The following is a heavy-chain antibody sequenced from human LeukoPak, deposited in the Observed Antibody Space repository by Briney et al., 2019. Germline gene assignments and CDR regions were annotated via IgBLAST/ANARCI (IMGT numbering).Heavy chain of an antibody. Sequence: GGSLRLSCAASGFTVDNSYMSWVRRAPWKELEWVSVIYSDGSRHYADSVKGRFTIFRDNSKNTLYLQMNSLRAEDTAVYYCARDFIYSSRPNDCWGQGTLVTVST. CDR3: ARDFIYSSRPNDC. V-gene: IGHV3-53*01. CDR1: GFTVDNSY. J-gene: IGHJ4*02. CDR2: IYSDGSR. D-gene: IGHD6-13*01.